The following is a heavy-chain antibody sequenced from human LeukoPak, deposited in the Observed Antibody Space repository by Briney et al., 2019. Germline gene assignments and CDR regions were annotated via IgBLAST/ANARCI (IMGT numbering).Heavy chain of an antibody. J-gene: IGHJ5*02. V-gene: IGHV4-34*01. CDR2: INHSGST. CDR1: GGSFSGYY. CDR3: ARGGFYYDFWSGYYTSHGWFDP. Sequence: SETLSLTCAVYGGSFSGYYWSWIRQPPGKGLEWIGEINHSGSTNYNPSLKGRVTISVDTSKNQFSLKLSSVTAADTAVYYCARGGFYYDFWSGYYTSHGWFDPWGQGTLVTVSS. D-gene: IGHD3-3*01.